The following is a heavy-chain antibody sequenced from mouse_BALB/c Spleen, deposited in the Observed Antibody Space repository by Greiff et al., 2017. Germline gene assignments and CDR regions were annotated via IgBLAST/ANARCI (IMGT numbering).Heavy chain of an antibody. J-gene: IGHJ1*01. CDR1: GFSLTSYG. Sequence: VQLQQSGPGLVAPSQSLSITCTVSGFSLTSYGVHWVRQPPGKGLEWLGVIWAGGSTNYNSALMSRLSISKDNSKSQVFLKMNSLQTDDTAMYYCASPPDITTDWYFDVWGAGTTVTVSS. CDR3: ASPPDITTDWYFDV. D-gene: IGHD1-1*01. V-gene: IGHV2-9*02. CDR2: IWAGGST.